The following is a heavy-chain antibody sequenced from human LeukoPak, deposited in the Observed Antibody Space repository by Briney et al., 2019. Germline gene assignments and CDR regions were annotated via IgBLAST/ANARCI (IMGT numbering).Heavy chain of an antibody. V-gene: IGHV3-7*02. Sequence: PGGSLRLSCAASGFTFSSYWMSWVRQAPGKGLEWVANIKQDGSEKYYVNSVKGRFTISRDNAKNSLYLQMNSLRAEDTAVYYCARLTGYSYGEFDYWGQGTLVTVSS. CDR3: ARLTGYSYGEFDY. CDR2: IKQDGSEK. D-gene: IGHD5-18*01. J-gene: IGHJ4*02. CDR1: GFTFSSYW.